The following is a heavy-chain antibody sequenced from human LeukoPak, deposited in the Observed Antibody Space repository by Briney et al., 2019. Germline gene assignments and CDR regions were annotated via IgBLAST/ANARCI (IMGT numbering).Heavy chain of an antibody. Sequence: SETLSLTCTVSGASVSRHYWSWIRQSPGKGLEWIGYVYYNGRNNYNPALKSRVTISVDTSKNLFSLRLTSVTAADTAVYYCARGYGPGNYEDSWGQGTLVTVSS. CDR1: GASVSRHY. CDR2: VYYNGRN. CDR3: ARGYGPGNYEDS. D-gene: IGHD3-10*01. J-gene: IGHJ4*02. V-gene: IGHV4-59*02.